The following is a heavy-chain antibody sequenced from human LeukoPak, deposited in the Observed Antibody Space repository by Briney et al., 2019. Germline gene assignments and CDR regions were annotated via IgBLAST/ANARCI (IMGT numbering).Heavy chain of an antibody. CDR3: AKEALSSSPYYMDV. J-gene: IGHJ6*03. D-gene: IGHD6-13*01. Sequence: PGGSLRLSCAASGFTFSSYGMHWVRQAPGKGPEWVAFIRYDGSNKYYADSVKGRFTISRDNSKNTLYLQMNSLRAEDTAVYYCAKEALSSSPYYMDVWGKGTTVTVSS. V-gene: IGHV3-30*02. CDR2: IRYDGSNK. CDR1: GFTFSSYG.